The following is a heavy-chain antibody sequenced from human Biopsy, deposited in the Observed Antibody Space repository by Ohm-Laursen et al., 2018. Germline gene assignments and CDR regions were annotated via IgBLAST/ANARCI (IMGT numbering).Heavy chain of an antibody. CDR1: GYTFTSYG. V-gene: IGHV1-69*11. CDR3: AREAIGYQLPCDD. D-gene: IGHD2-2*01. J-gene: IGHJ4*02. Sequence: SSVKVSCKASGYTFTSYGIIWVRQAPGQGLEWMGRIIPILRTTAYAQTFLGRVTITADSPTSTVDMELTSLTSDDTAVYFCAREAIGYQLPCDDWGQGTLVTVSS. CDR2: IIPILRTT.